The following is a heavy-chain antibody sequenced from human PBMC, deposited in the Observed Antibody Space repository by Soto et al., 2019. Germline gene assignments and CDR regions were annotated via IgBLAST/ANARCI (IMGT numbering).Heavy chain of an antibody. V-gene: IGHV3-48*03. CDR2: ISSSGSTI. Sequence: GGSLRLSCAASGFTFSSYEMNWVRQAPGKGLEWVSYISSSGSTIYYADSVKGRFTISRDNAKNSLYLQMYSLRAEDTAVYYCARDRRYGAGYYCYGMDVWGQGTTVTVSS. D-gene: IGHD1-1*01. CDR1: GFTFSSYE. CDR3: ARDRRYGAGYYCYGMDV. J-gene: IGHJ6*02.